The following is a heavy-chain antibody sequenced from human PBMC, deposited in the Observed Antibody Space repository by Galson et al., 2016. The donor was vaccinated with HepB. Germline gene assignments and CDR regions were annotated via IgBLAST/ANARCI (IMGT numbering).Heavy chain of an antibody. CDR3: ARVTVEGTTRGHWYFDL. J-gene: IGHJ2*01. CDR1: GGSMTNEGFS. Sequence: LSLTCAVSGGSMTNEGFSWSWIRQAPGKSLEWIGYIHYSGSTHDNESLRSRLSMSLDRPSNQFSLRLTSVTAADTAVYYCARVTVEGTTRGHWYFDLWGRGTPVVVSS. V-gene: IGHV4-30-2*01. D-gene: IGHD4-23*01. CDR2: IHYSGST.